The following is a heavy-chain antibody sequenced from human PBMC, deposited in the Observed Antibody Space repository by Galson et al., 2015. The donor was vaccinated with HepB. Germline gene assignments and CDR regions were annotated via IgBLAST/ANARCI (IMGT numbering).Heavy chain of an antibody. J-gene: IGHJ4*02. CDR2: IGTTGTNI. CDR1: GFTFSSFT. D-gene: IGHD1-26*01. CDR3: ARVVLSGSYWYFDF. Sequence: SLRLSCAASGFTFSSFTMNWVRQAPGKKLEWVSYIGTTGTNIFYVDSVKGRFAVSRDNAKNSLYLQMNSLRAEDTAIYYCARVVLSGSYWYFDFWGQGTLVTVSS. V-gene: IGHV3-48*01.